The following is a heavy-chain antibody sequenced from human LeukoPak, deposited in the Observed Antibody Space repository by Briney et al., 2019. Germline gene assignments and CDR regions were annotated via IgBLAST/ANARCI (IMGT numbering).Heavy chain of an antibody. CDR3: AKDKSQVEVDSASTLVDH. D-gene: IGHD2-8*02. CDR2: IRFDGRDE. CDR1: GFTFRNFG. J-gene: IGHJ4*02. V-gene: IGHV3-30*02. Sequence: PGGSLTLSCAASGFTFRNFGMHWVRQAPGKGLEWVAFIRFDGRDEYYVDSLKGRFTISRDNSKNTVYLQMNGLTSEDTALYYCAKDKSQVEVDSASTLVDHWGQGTLVIVSS.